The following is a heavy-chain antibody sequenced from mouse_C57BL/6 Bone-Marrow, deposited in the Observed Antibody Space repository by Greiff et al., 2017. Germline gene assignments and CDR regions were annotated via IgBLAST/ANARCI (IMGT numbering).Heavy chain of an antibody. Sequence: QVQLQQSGAELVRPGASVTLSCKASGYTFTDYEMHWVKQTPVHGLEWIGAIDPETGGTAYNQKFKGKAILTADKSSSTAYMELRSLTSEDSAVYYCTRGEAYGSFSCFAYWGQGTPGTVSA. J-gene: IGHJ3*01. V-gene: IGHV1-15*01. CDR2: IDPETGGT. D-gene: IGHD1-1*02. CDR1: GYTFTDYE. CDR3: TRGEAYGSFSCFAY.